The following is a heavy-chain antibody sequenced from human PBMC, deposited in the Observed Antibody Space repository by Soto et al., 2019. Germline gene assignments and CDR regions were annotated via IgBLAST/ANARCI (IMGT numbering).Heavy chain of an antibody. J-gene: IGHJ4*02. D-gene: IGHD3-22*01. CDR3: ARDRRYYDTSGYSSFDY. CDR1: GGSISSGGYY. Sequence: SETLSLTCTVSGGSISSGGYYWSWIRQHPGKGLEWIGYIYYSGSTYYNPSLKSRVTISVDTSKNQFSLKLSSVTAADTAVYYCARDRRYYDTSGYSSFDYWGQGTLVTVSS. CDR2: IYYSGST. V-gene: IGHV4-31*03.